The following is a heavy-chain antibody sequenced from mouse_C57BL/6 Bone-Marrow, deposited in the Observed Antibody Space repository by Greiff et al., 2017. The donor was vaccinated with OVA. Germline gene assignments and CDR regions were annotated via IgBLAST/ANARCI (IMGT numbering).Heavy chain of an antibody. CDR1: GYTFTDYY. J-gene: IGHJ2*01. V-gene: IGHV1-26*01. CDR3: ARLYDYDGTLYYFDY. D-gene: IGHD2-4*01. Sequence: EVKLQQSGPELVKPGASVKISCKASGYTFTDYYMNWVKQSHGKSLEWIGDINPNNGGTSYNQKFKGKATLTVDKSSSTAYMELRSLTSEDSAVYYCARLYDYDGTLYYFDYWGQGTTLTVSS. CDR2: INPNNGGT.